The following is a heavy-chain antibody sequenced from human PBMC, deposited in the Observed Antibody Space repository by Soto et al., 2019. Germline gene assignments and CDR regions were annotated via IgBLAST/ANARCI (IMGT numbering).Heavy chain of an antibody. CDR3: ASLGRHG. D-gene: IGHD3-16*01. J-gene: IGHJ6*02. CDR2: IKEDGSEK. CDR1: GFSFSDSW. V-gene: IGHV3-7*01. Sequence: GGSLRLSCAASGFSFSDSWMDWVRQAPGKGPEWVANIKEDGSEKNYVDSVKGRFTISRDNAKNSLYLQMNSLRAEDTVVYYCASLGRHGWGQGTTGTVS.